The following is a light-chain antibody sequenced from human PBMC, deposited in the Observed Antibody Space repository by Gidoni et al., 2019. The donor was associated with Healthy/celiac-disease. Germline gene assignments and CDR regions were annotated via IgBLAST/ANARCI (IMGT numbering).Light chain of an antibody. CDR2: DAS. CDR3: QQRSNWPPLT. Sequence: EIVLTQSTATLSLSPGERATRSCRASQSVSSYLAWYQQKPGQAPSLLIYDASNRATGIPARFSGSGSGTDFTLTISSLEPEDFAVYYCQQRSNWPPLTFGGGTKVEIK. J-gene: IGKJ4*01. V-gene: IGKV3-11*01. CDR1: QSVSSY.